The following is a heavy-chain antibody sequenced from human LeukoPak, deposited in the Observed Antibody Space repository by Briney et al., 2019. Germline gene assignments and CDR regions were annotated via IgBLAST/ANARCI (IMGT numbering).Heavy chain of an antibody. CDR2: IYHSGST. V-gene: IGHV4-34*01. D-gene: IGHD4-23*01. J-gene: IGHJ3*02. CDR1: GGSFSGYY. CDR3: ARDRGNLDAFDI. Sequence: PSETLSLTCAVYGGSFSGYYWSWIRQPPGKGLEWIGSIYHSGSTYYNPSLKSRVTISVDTSKNQFSLKLSSVTAADTAVYYCARDRGNLDAFDIWGQGTMVTVSS.